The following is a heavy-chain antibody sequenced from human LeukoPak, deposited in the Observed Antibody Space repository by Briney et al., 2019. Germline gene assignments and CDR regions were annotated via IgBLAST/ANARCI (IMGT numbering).Heavy chain of an antibody. Sequence: GGSLRLSCAASGFTFSSYSMDWVRQAPGKGLEWVSYISSSSSTIYYADSVKGRFTISRDNAKSSLYLQMNSLRAEDTAVYYCARDGPYYYDSSGYNHDAFDIWGQGTMVTVS. V-gene: IGHV3-48*04. D-gene: IGHD3-22*01. CDR1: GFTFSSYS. J-gene: IGHJ3*02. CDR3: ARDGPYYYDSSGYNHDAFDI. CDR2: ISSSSSTI.